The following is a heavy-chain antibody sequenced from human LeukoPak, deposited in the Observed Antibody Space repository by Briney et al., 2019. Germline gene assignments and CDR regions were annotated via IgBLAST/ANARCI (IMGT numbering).Heavy chain of an antibody. CDR1: GGTFSSYA. CDR3: ARAPGLKLLLHY. Sequence: SVKVSCKASGGTFSSYAISWVRQAPGQGLEWMGGIIPIFGTANYAQKFQGRVTITADESTSTAYMELSSLRSEDTAVYYCARAPGLKLLLHYWGQGTLVTVSS. CDR2: IIPIFGTA. V-gene: IGHV1-69*13. J-gene: IGHJ4*02. D-gene: IGHD1-26*01.